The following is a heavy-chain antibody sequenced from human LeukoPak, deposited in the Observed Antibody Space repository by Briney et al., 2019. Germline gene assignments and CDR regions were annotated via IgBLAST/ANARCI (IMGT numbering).Heavy chain of an antibody. J-gene: IGHJ4*02. CDR1: GFTFSSYE. CDR2: ITDDGETT. CDR3: VRKGNFDT. Sequence: GGSLRLSCVASGFTFSSYEMSWIRQAPGKGLEWISYITDDGETTYYGDSVRGRFVISRDNAKDSLYLQLNSPGVQDTAVYYCVRKGNFDTWGQGTLVTVSS. V-gene: IGHV3-48*03.